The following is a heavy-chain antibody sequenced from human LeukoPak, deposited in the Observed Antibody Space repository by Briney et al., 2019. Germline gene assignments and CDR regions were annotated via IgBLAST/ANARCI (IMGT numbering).Heavy chain of an antibody. CDR1: GFTFTTYW. V-gene: IGHV3-7*03. J-gene: IGHJ6*03. CDR2: IKNDGSEK. Sequence: GGSLRLSCAASGFTFTTYWMSWVRQPPGKGLEWVANIKNDGSEKYYADSVKGRFTISRDNAKNSLYLQMNSLRAEDTAVYYCATDYCSGGSCYSGYYYYYMDVWGKGTTVTVSS. D-gene: IGHD2-15*01. CDR3: ATDYCSGGSCYSGYYYYYMDV.